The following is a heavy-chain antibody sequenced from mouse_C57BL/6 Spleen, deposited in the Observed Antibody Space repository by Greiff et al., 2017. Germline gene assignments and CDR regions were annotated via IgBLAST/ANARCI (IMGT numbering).Heavy chain of an antibody. CDR2: ISNLAYSI. CDR3: ARQAPYYAMDY. CDR1: GFTFSDYG. J-gene: IGHJ4*01. V-gene: IGHV5-15*01. Sequence: EVQVVESGGGLVQPGGSLKLSCAASGFTFSDYGMAWVRQAPRKGPEWVAFISNLAYSIYYADTVTGRFTISRENAKNTLYLEMSSLRSEDTAMYYCARQAPYYAMDYWGQGTSVTVSS.